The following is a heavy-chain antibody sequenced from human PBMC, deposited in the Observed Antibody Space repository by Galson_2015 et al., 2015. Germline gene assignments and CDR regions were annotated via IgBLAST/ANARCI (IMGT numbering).Heavy chain of an antibody. D-gene: IGHD6-19*01. V-gene: IGHV5-51*01. Sequence: QSGAEVKKPGESLKISCKGSGYSFTSYWIGWVRQMPGKGLEWMGIIYPGDSDTRYSPSFQGQVTISADKSISTAYLQWSSLKASDTAMYYCARHKSVAVASLYFSYYHMDVWGKGIPVTVSS. CDR3: ARHKSVAVASLYFSYYHMDV. CDR1: GYSFTSYW. J-gene: IGHJ6*03. CDR2: IYPGDSDT.